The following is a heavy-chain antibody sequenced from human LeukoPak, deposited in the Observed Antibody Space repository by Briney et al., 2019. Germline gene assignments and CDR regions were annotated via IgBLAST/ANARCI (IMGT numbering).Heavy chain of an antibody. J-gene: IGHJ4*02. CDR2: ISSSSGYI. Sequence: GGSLRLSCAASGFTFSSYTMNWVRQAPGKGLEWVSSISSSSGYIYYADSVGGRFTIPRDNAKNSLYLQMNSLRAEDTAVYYCSNFDYWGQGALVTVSS. CDR3: SNFDY. V-gene: IGHV3-21*01. CDR1: GFTFSSYT.